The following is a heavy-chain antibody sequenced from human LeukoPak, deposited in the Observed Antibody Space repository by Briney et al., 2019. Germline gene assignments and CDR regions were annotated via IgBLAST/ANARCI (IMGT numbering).Heavy chain of an antibody. Sequence: GSLRLSCAASGFTFSNAWMSWVRQAPGKGLEWVGRIKSKTDGGTTDYAAPVKGRFTISRDDSKNTLYLQMNSLKTEDTAVYYCTAQLVPNYYYYYYMDVWGKGTTVTISS. J-gene: IGHJ6*03. D-gene: IGHD6-13*01. CDR2: IKSKTDGGTT. CDR1: GFTFSNAW. V-gene: IGHV3-15*01. CDR3: TAQLVPNYYYYYYMDV.